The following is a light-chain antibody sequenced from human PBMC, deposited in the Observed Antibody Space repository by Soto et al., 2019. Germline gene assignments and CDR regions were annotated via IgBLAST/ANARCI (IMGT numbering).Light chain of an antibody. CDR2: SNN. CDR1: SSNIGTNT. Sequence: QSVLTQPPSASGTPGQRVTISCSGSSSNIGTNTVNWYQQLPGTAPKLLIYSNNHRPSGVPDRFSGSKSGTSASLAISGLQSEDEADYYCAAWDDSLSGNVFGSGTKLTVL. V-gene: IGLV1-44*01. J-gene: IGLJ6*01. CDR3: AAWDDSLSGNV.